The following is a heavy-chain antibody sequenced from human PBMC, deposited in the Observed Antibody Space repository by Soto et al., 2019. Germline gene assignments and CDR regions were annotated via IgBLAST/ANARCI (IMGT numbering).Heavy chain of an antibody. D-gene: IGHD3-10*01. J-gene: IGHJ6*02. Sequence: QVQLVESGGGVVQPGRSPRLSCAASGFTFSNYGMHWVRQAPGKGLEWVAVILNDGSNRYHADSVKDRFTISRDNSKNMLYLQMNSLRAEDTAVYYCARDDEYSGNGMDVWGQGTTVTVS. V-gene: IGHV3-33*01. CDR2: ILNDGSNR. CDR3: ARDDEYSGNGMDV. CDR1: GFTFSNYG.